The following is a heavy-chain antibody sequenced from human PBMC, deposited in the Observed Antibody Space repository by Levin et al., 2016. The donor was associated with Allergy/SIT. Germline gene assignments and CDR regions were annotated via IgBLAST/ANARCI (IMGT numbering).Heavy chain of an antibody. CDR3: ARVTTDRITTFGVPRGGAFDI. D-gene: IGHD3-3*01. CDR2: IYSSGTT. Sequence: SETLSLTCNVSGASISSNYWNWIRQSPGKGLEWIGYIYSSGTTSYNPSLKSRVTISLGKSKTQFSLRLNSVTAADTAVYYCARVTTDRITTFGVPRGGAFDIWGQGTVVSVSS. V-gene: IGHV4-59*13. J-gene: IGHJ3*02. CDR1: GASISSNY.